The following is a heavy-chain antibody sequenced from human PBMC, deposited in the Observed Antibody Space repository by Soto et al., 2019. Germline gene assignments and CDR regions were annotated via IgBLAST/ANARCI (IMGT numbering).Heavy chain of an antibody. D-gene: IGHD3-22*01. CDR2: IGTAGDT. CDR1: GFTFSSYD. J-gene: IGHJ3*02. Sequence: GGSLRLSCAASGFTFSSYDMHWVRQATGKGLEWVSAIGTAGDTYYPGSVKGRFTISRENAKNSLYLQMNSLGAGDTAVYYCARGKMNYYDSSGYWGAFDIWGQGTMVTVSS. CDR3: ARGKMNYYDSSGYWGAFDI. V-gene: IGHV3-13*01.